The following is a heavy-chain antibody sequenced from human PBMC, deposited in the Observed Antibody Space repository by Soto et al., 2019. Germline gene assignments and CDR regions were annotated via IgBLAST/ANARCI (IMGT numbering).Heavy chain of an antibody. V-gene: IGHV3-48*03. Sequence: GSLRLSCAASGFTFSSYEMNWVRQAPGKGLEWVSEISGSGGTKYYADSVKGRFTISRDNAKKSLYLQMNSLRAEDTGVYYCARDLYDSSGYCPFDYWGQGTLVTVS. CDR2: ISGSGGTK. D-gene: IGHD3-22*01. CDR1: GFTFSSYE. J-gene: IGHJ4*02. CDR3: ARDLYDSSGYCPFDY.